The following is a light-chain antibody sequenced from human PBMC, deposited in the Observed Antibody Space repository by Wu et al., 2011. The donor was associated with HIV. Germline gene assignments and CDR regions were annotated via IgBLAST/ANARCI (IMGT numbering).Light chain of an antibody. V-gene: IGKV3-20*01. CDR3: QQYGSSPPVT. J-gene: IGKJ5*01. Sequence: IVLTQSPGTLSLSPGERATLSCRASQSVSSNYVAWYQQKPGQAPRLLIYGAYNKVTGIPGRFSGSGSGTGFTLTIRRLEPEDFAVYYCQQYGSSPPVTFGQGTRLEIK. CDR2: GAY. CDR1: QSVSSNY.